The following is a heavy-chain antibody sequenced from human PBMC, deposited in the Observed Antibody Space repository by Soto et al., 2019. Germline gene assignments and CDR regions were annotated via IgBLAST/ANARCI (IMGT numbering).Heavy chain of an antibody. CDR3: ARDRSEWEQQPWFDP. V-gene: IGHV4-31*03. Sequence: QVQLQESGPGLVKPSQTLSLTCTVSGGSISSGGYYWSWIRQHPGKGLEWIGYIYYSGSTYYNPSLKSRVTISVDTSKNQFSLKLSSVTAADTAVYYCARDRSEWEQQPWFDPWGQGTLVTVSS. J-gene: IGHJ5*02. CDR2: IYYSGST. CDR1: GGSISSGGYY. D-gene: IGHD1-26*01.